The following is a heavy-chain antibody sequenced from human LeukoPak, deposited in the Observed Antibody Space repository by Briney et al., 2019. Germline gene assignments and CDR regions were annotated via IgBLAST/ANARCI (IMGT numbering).Heavy chain of an antibody. D-gene: IGHD4-17*01. CDR2: ISGSGSST. Sequence: GESLGLSCAASGFTFSTYAMNWVRQARGKGLEWVSAISGSGSSTYYADSVKGRFTISRDNSKNTLYLQMNSLRAEDTAVYYCAKQTPPYGDYDYWGQGTLVTVSS. CDR3: AKQTPPYGDYDY. V-gene: IGHV3-23*01. J-gene: IGHJ4*02. CDR1: GFTFSTYA.